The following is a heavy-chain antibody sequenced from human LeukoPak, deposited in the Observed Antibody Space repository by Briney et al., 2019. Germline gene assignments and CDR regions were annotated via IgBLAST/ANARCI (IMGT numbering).Heavy chain of an antibody. CDR1: GSTFSSYA. J-gene: IGHJ5*02. V-gene: IGHV1-69*13. CDR2: IIPIFGKA. Sequence: SVKVSCKASGSTFSSYAINWVRQAPGQGLEWMGWIIPIFGKANYAQKFQGRVTLTADESTCPAYTEPSRLKSEDTARYYCTKDWQDDGVALRGWFDGWGQGTPVIVSS. CDR3: TKDWQDDGVALRGWFDG. D-gene: IGHD2-15*01.